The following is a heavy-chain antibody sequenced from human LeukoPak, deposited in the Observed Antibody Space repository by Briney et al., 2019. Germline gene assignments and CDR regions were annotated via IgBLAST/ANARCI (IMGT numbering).Heavy chain of an antibody. CDR2: IYSSGST. J-gene: IGHJ5*02. Sequence: SETLSLTCTVSGGSISNHYWSWIRQPAGKGLEWIGRIYSSGSTNYNPSLKSRVTMSVDTSKNQFSLKLSSVTAADTAVYHCARDDTGRVGWFDPWGQGTLVTVSS. D-gene: IGHD1-1*01. V-gene: IGHV4-4*07. CDR3: ARDDTGRVGWFDP. CDR1: GGSISNHY.